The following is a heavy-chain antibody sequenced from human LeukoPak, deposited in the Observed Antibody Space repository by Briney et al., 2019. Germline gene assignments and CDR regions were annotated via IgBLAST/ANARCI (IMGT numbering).Heavy chain of an antibody. CDR1: GGSFSGYY. D-gene: IGHD6-19*01. CDR3: ARFLRLAPYYYTGREV. CDR2: INHSGST. Sequence: SETLSLTCAVYGGSFSGYYWSWIRQPPGKGLEWIGEINHSGSTNYNPSLKSRVTISVDTSKNQFSLKLSSVTAADTAVYYCARFLRLAPYYYTGREVGGKGPTVP. V-gene: IGHV4-34*01. J-gene: IGHJ6*04.